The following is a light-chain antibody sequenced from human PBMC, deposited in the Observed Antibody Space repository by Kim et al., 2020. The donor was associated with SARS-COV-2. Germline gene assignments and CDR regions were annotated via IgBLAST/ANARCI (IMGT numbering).Light chain of an antibody. CDR3: QHRRTWPLT. CDR1: QYIDNW. V-gene: IGKV3-11*01. Sequence: EIVLTQSPATLSLSRGESATLSCRASQYIDNWLAWYQQKPGQVPRLLLYDASNRATGIPARFSGSGSGTDFTLTISSLEPEDFAVYYCQHRRTWPLTFGQGTKLEI. J-gene: IGKJ2*01. CDR2: DAS.